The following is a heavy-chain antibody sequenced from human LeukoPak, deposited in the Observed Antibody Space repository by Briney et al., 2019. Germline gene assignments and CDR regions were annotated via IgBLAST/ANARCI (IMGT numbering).Heavy chain of an antibody. J-gene: IGHJ6*03. Sequence: ASVKVSCKASGYTFTSYDINWVRQAPGQGLEWMGWMNPNSGNTGYAQRFQGTVTFTRNTSISTAHMELSSLRFEDTAVYYCARGVSADYSIYYYYYMDVWGKGTTVTVSS. CDR2: MNPNSGNT. D-gene: IGHD4-11*01. V-gene: IGHV1-8*03. CDR1: GYTFTSYD. CDR3: ARGVSADYSIYYYYYMDV.